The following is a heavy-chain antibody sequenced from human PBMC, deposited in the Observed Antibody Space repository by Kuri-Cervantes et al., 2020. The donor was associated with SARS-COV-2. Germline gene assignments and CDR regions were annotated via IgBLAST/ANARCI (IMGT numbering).Heavy chain of an antibody. CDR2: INAGNGNT. Sequence: ASVKVSCKASGGTFSSYTISWVRQAPGQGLEWMGWINAGNGNTKYSQKFQGRVTITRDTSASTAYMELSSLRSEDTAVYYCARSEHIVVVTANNWFDPWGQGTLVTVSS. CDR1: GGTFSSYT. CDR3: ARSEHIVVVTANNWFDP. J-gene: IGHJ5*02. D-gene: IGHD2-21*02. V-gene: IGHV1-3*01.